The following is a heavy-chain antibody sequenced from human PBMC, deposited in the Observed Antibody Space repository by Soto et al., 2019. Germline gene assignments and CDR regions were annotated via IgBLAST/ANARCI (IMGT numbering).Heavy chain of an antibody. D-gene: IGHD2-15*01. CDR1: GGTFSSYA. CDR2: IIPIFGTA. J-gene: IGHJ5*02. Sequence: SVKVSCKASGGTFSSYAISWVRQAPGQGLEWMGGIIPIFGTANYAQKFQGGVTITADESTSTAYMELSSLRSEDTAVYYCARDLKCSGGSCYPNWFDPWGQGTRVTVSS. CDR3: ARDLKCSGGSCYPNWFDP. V-gene: IGHV1-69*13.